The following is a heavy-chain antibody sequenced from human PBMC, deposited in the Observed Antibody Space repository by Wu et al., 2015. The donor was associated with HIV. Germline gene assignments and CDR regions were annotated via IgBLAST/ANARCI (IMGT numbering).Heavy chain of an antibody. J-gene: IGHJ4*02. CDR1: GYSFTSYG. V-gene: IGHV1-18*01. Sequence: QPQLVQSGTDVKKPGASVKVSCQASGYSFTSYGVSWVRQAPGQGLEWMGWISAKDGDTSYAKKFQGRVTMTTDTSTSTAYMELRNLRSDDTAVYYCARVPSYKPLDFWGQGTLVTVSS. CDR3: ARVPSYKPLDF. D-gene: IGHD1-1*01. CDR2: ISAKDGDT.